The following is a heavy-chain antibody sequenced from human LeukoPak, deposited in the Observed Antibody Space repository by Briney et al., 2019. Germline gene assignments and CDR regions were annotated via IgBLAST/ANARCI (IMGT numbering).Heavy chain of an antibody. CDR3: AKSGSSVFWS. CDR1: GFTFINHW. V-gene: IGHV3-7*03. J-gene: IGHJ5*02. CDR2: IKEDGSEK. Sequence: GGSLRLSCAASGFTFINHWMSWVRQAPGKGLEWVANIKEDGSEKYYVDSVKGRFTVSRDNVKNSLCLQMNSLRVDDTAVYYCAKSGSSVFWSWGQGTLVTVSS. D-gene: IGHD3-3*02.